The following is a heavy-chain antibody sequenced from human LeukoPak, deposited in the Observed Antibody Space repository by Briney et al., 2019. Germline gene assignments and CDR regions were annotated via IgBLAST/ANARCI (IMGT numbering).Heavy chain of an antibody. Sequence: PSQTLSLTCAVSGGSISSGGYSWSWIRQPPGKGLEWIGYIYHSGSTYYNPSLKSRVTMSVDTSKTQFFLKPNSVTAADTALYYCARGRPYSGGYHLDYWGQGILVTVSA. CDR2: IYHSGST. D-gene: IGHD1-26*01. CDR1: GGSISSGGYS. V-gene: IGHV4-30-2*01. J-gene: IGHJ4*02. CDR3: ARGRPYSGGYHLDY.